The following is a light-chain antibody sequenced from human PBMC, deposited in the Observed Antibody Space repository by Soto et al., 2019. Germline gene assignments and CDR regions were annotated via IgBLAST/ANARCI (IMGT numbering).Light chain of an antibody. CDR3: QQYGSLPTT. Sequence: EIVLTQSPGTLSLSPGERATLSCRASQSVSSIYLAWYQQKPGQAPRLLIYGASSRATGIPDRFSGSGSGTDFTLTISRLEPEDFAVYYCQQYGSLPTTFGQGTKVDIK. J-gene: IGKJ1*01. V-gene: IGKV3-20*01. CDR1: QSVSSIY. CDR2: GAS.